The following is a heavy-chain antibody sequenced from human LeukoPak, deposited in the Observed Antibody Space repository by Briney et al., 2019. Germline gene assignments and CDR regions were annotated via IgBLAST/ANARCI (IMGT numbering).Heavy chain of an antibody. CDR2: ISAYNGNT. Sequence: ASVKVSCKASGYTFTSYGISWVRQAPGQGLEWMGWISAYNGNTNYAQKLQGRVTMTTDTSTSTACMELRSLRSDDTAVYYCARVGYSSGWYDWDFDYWGQGTLVTVSS. CDR3: ARVGYSSGWYDWDFDY. V-gene: IGHV1-18*01. J-gene: IGHJ4*02. CDR1: GYTFTSYG. D-gene: IGHD6-19*01.